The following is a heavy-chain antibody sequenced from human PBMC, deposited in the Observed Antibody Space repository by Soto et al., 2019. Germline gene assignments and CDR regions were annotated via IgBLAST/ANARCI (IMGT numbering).Heavy chain of an antibody. J-gene: IGHJ5*02. CDR3: ARQVADWNHVWFDP. CDR2: IYYSGIT. V-gene: IGHV4-39*01. Sequence: SETLCITCTFSRGSISIRSYSGGLIRQPPGKGLEWLGSIYYSGITYYNPSLKSRVTISVDTSKNRFSLKLSSVTAADTAVYYRARQVADWNHVWFDPWGQGTLVTVSS. CDR1: RGSISIRSYS. D-gene: IGHD1-1*01.